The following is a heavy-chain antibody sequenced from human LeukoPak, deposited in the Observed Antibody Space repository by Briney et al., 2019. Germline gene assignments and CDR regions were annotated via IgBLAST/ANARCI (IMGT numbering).Heavy chain of an antibody. J-gene: IGHJ4*02. CDR1: GGSFSGYY. Sequence: PSETLSLTCAVYGGSFSGYYWSWIRQPPGKGLEWIGEINHSGSTNYNPSLKSRVTISVDTSKNQFSLKLSSVTAADTAVYYCVGDSSGYSFDYWGQGTLVTVSS. CDR2: INHSGST. V-gene: IGHV4-34*01. D-gene: IGHD3-22*01. CDR3: VGDSSGYSFDY.